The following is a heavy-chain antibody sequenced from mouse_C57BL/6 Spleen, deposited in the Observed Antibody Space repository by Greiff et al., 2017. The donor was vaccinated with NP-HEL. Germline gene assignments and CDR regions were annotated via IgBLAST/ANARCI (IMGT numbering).Heavy chain of an antibody. CDR2: IDPETGGT. Sequence: QVQLQQSGAELVRPGASVTLSCKASGYTFTDYEMHWVKQTPVHGLEWIGAIDPETGGTAYNQKFKGKAILTADKTSSTAYMELRSLTYEDSAVYYCTRRLPMDYWGQGTSVTVSS. V-gene: IGHV1-15*01. CDR1: GYTFTDYE. J-gene: IGHJ4*01. CDR3: TRRLPMDY. D-gene: IGHD3-2*02.